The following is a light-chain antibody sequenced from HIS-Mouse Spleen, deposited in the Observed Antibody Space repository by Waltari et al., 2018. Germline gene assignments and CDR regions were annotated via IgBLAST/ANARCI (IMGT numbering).Light chain of an antibody. J-gene: IGLJ2*01. CDR1: ALPKKY. V-gene: IGLV3-10*01. CDR2: EDS. CDR3: YSTDSSGNHRV. Sequence: SYELTQPPSVSVSPGQTARITCAGDALPKKYAYWYQHKSGQAPVLVIYEDSKRPYGIPERFSGSSSATMATLTISGAQVEDEADYYCYSTDSSGNHRVFGGGTKLTVL.